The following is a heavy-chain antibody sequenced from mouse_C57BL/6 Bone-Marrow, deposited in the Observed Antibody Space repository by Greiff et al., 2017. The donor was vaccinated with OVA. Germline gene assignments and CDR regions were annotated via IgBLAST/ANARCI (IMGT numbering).Heavy chain of an antibody. J-gene: IGHJ1*03. CDR1: GYTFTSYW. Sequence: QVQLQQPGAELVRPGSSVKLSCKASGYTFTSYWMHWVKQRPIQGLEWIGNIDPSDSDTHYNQKFKDKATLTVDKSSSTAYMQLSSLTSEDSAVYYCARYGYYVDWYFDVWGKGTTVTVSS. CDR2: IDPSDSDT. D-gene: IGHD2-3*01. CDR3: ARYGYYVDWYFDV. V-gene: IGHV1-52*01.